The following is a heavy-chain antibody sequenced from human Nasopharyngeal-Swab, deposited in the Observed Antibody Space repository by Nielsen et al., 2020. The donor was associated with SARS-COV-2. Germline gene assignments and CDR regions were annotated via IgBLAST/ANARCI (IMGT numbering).Heavy chain of an antibody. D-gene: IGHD3-22*01. CDR3: ATTQYYYDSSGYYSFDY. V-gene: IGHV1-24*01. J-gene: IGHJ4*02. CDR2: FDPEGGET. Sequence: WVRQAPGQGLEWMGGFDPEGGETIYAQKFQGRVTMTEDTSTDTAYMELSSLRSEDTAVYYCATTQYYYDSSGYYSFDYWGQGTLVTVSS.